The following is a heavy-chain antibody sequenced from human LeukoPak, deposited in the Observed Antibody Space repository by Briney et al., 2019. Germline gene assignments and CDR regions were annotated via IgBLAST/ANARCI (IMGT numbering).Heavy chain of an antibody. J-gene: IGHJ5*02. CDR1: GFTFSSYA. CDR2: ISGSGGST. Sequence: GRSLRLSCAASGFTFSSYAMSWVRQAPGKGLEWVAAISGSGGSTYYADSVTGRFTISRDNSKNTLYLQMNSLRAEDTAVYYCSKGDYGDYVGWFDPWGERTLVSVSS. CDR3: SKGDYGDYVGWFDP. D-gene: IGHD4-17*01. V-gene: IGHV3-23*01.